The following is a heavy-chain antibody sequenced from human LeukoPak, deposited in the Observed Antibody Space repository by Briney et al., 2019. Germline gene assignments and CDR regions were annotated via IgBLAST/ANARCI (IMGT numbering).Heavy chain of an antibody. J-gene: IGHJ6*03. V-gene: IGHV3-21*04. CDR2: ITSSSTYI. CDR1: GFTFSTYN. Sequence: SGGSLRLPCAASGFTFSTYNMNWVRQAPGKGLEWVSSITSSSTYIYYADSVKGRFTISRDNAKNSLYLQMNSLRAEDMALYYCAKGGGGRLIYYYYMDVWGKGTTVTVSS. CDR3: AKGGGGRLIYYYYMDV. D-gene: IGHD3-16*01.